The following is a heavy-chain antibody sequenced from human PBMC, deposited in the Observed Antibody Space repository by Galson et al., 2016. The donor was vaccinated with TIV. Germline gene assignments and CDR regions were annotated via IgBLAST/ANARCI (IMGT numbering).Heavy chain of an antibody. CDR3: AKFISGLYGMDV. D-gene: IGHD2/OR15-2a*01. CDR2: IYDSGNT. J-gene: IGHJ6*02. V-gene: IGHV4-4*02. Sequence: SETLSLTCAVSGGSITSRNWWSWVRQSPGKGLEWIGEIYDSGNTNYNPSLKGRVTISVDKSKNQFSLKVISVTAADTAVYYCAKFISGLYGMDVWGQGTTVTVSS. CDR1: GGSITSRNW.